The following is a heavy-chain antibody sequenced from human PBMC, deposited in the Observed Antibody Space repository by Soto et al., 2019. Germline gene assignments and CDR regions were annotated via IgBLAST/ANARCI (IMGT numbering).Heavy chain of an antibody. CDR3: ARERGGYKHFDY. CDR1: GYTFTDYG. J-gene: IGHJ4*02. CDR2: INTYKGNI. V-gene: IGHV1-18*01. D-gene: IGHD1-26*01. Sequence: QVQLVQSGAEVKKPGASVRVSCKSSGYTFTDYGITWVRQAPGQGLEWMGWINTYKGNINYAQRLQGRVTMTTDTSTSTAYMELRSLTSDDPAVYYCARERGGYKHFDYWGQGALVTLSS.